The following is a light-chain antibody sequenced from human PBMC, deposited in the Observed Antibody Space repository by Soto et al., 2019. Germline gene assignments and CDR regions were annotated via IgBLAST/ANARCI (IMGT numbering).Light chain of an antibody. CDR1: QSVSSSY. CDR3: QHFGGTTFT. J-gene: IGKJ5*01. Sequence: EMVLTQSPGALAFSPGEGATLSCRGSQSVSSSYIAWYQQRPGQTPSLLIYGASTRATGIPDRFSGSGSGTHFTLTISRLEPGDFAVYYCQHFGGTTFTFGQGTRLEIK. V-gene: IGKV3-20*01. CDR2: GAS.